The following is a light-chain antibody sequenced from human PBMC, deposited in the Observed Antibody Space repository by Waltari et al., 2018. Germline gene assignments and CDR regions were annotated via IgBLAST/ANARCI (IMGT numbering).Light chain of an antibody. CDR3: CSYAGLNIWL. V-gene: IGLV2-23*01. J-gene: IGLJ3*02. CDR2: EAY. CDR1: SSDVGSYKC. Sequence: QAALTQPASVSGAPGQSITISRTGISSDVGSYKCVSAYQQHPVKAPKLMVAEAYKRPSGVSNRFSGSKSGNTASLTISALQAEDEADYYCCSYAGLNIWLFGGGTKLTVL.